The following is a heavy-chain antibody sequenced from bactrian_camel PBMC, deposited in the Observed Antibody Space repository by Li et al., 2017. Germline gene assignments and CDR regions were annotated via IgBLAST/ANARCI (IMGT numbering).Heavy chain of an antibody. V-gene: IGHV3S53*01. CDR3: RALGCYPCGYGSINC. CDR2: IHSDGTT. D-gene: IGHD3*01. Sequence: LVESGGGSVQDGGSLRLSCTAPGFTSHSCGVDWYRQRAGMQREWVGSIHSDGTTSYADSVEGRFTISRDNARNSVYLQMNSLKTEDTAVYYCRALGCYPCGYGSINCWGQGTQVTVS. CDR1: GFTSHSCG. J-gene: IGHJ4*01.